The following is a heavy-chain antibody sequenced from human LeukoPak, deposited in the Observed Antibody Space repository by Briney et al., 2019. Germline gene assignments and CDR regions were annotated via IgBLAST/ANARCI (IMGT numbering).Heavy chain of an antibody. CDR3: ARDSTIAVAASGY. CDR2: IIPIFGTA. CDR1: GGTSSSYA. D-gene: IGHD6-19*01. V-gene: IGHV1-69*05. J-gene: IGHJ4*02. Sequence: GASVKVSCKASGGTSSSYAISWVRQAPGQGLEWMGRIIPIFGTANYAQKFQGRVTITTDESTSTAYMELSSLRSEDTAVYYCARDSTIAVAASGYWGQGTLVTVSS.